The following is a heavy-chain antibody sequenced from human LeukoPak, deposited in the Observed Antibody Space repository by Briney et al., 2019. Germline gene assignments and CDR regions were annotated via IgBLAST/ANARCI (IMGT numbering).Heavy chain of an antibody. V-gene: IGHV4-4*07. Sequence: SETLSLTCTVSGGSISSYYWSWIRQPAGKGLEWIGGIYTSGSTNYNPSLKSRVTMSVDTSKNQFSLKLSSVTAADTAVYYCAREGSMALMDYYYYMDVWGKGTTVTVSS. J-gene: IGHJ6*03. CDR1: GGSISSYY. D-gene: IGHD2/OR15-2a*01. CDR2: IYTSGST. CDR3: AREGSMALMDYYYYMDV.